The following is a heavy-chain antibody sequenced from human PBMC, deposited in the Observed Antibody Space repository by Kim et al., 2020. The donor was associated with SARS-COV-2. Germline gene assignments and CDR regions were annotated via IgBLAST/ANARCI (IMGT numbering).Heavy chain of an antibody. Sequence: SETLSLTCAVYGGSFSGYYWSWIRQPPGKGLEWIGEINHSGSTNYNPSLKSRVTISVDTSKNQFSLKLSSVTAADTAVYYCARALRYYDSSGYRGFDYWGQGTLVTVSS. CDR3: ARALRYYDSSGYRGFDY. CDR2: INHSGST. CDR1: GGSFSGYY. J-gene: IGHJ4*02. D-gene: IGHD3-22*01. V-gene: IGHV4-34*01.